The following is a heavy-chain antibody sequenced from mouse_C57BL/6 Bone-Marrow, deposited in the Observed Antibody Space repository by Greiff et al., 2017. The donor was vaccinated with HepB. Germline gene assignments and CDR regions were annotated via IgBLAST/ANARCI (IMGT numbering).Heavy chain of an antibody. CDR2: ISSGGDYI. Sequence: EVQLQESGEGLVKPGGSLKLSCAASGFTFSSYAMSWVRQTPEKRLEWVAYISSGGDYIYYADTVKGRFTISRDNARNTLYLQMSSLKSEDTAMYYCTRGEIYYYGSSYFDYWGQGTTLTVSS. D-gene: IGHD1-1*01. CDR3: TRGEIYYYGSSYFDY. J-gene: IGHJ2*01. V-gene: IGHV5-9-1*02. CDR1: GFTFSSYA.